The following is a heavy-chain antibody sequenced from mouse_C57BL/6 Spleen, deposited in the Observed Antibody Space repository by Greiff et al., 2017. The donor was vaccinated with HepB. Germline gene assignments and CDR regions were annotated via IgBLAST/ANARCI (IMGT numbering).Heavy chain of an antibody. D-gene: IGHD2-5*01. V-gene: IGHV1-55*01. CDR3: ARAGYSNYEGQAMDY. Sequence: QVHVKQPGAELVKPGASVKMSCKASGYTFTSYWITWVKQRPGQGLEWIGDIYPGSGSTNYNEKFKSKATLTVDTSSSTAYMQLSSLTSEDSAVYYCARAGYSNYEGQAMDYWGQGTSVTVSS. CDR2: IYPGSGST. CDR1: GYTFTSYW. J-gene: IGHJ4*01.